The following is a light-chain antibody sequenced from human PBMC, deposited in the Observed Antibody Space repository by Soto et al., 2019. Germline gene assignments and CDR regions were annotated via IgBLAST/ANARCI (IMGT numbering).Light chain of an antibody. J-gene: IGKJ1*01. V-gene: IGKV3-15*01. CDR2: GVS. CDR3: QQYSISST. CDR1: QSVGPN. Sequence: EIALTQSPATLSVSPGERATLSCRASQSVGPNLVWYQQKFGQAPRLLIYGVSTRATGVPDRFSGSGSGTDFTLTINRLEPEDFAVYYCQQYSISSTFGQGTKVDI.